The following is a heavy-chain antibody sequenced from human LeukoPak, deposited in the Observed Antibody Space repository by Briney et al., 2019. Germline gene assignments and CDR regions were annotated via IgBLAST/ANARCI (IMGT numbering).Heavy chain of an antibody. V-gene: IGHV3-33*06. D-gene: IGHD3-3*01. Sequence: GGSLGLSCAASGFTFSSYGMHWVRQAPGKGLEWVAVIWYDGSNKYYADSVKGRFTISRDNSKNTLYLQMNSLRAEDTAVYYCAKTLYDFWSGYYGHDAFDIWGQGTMVTVSS. CDR1: GFTFSSYG. CDR3: AKTLYDFWSGYYGHDAFDI. J-gene: IGHJ3*02. CDR2: IWYDGSNK.